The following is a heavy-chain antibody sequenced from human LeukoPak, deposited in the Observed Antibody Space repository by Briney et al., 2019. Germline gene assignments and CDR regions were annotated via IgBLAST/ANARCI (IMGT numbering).Heavy chain of an antibody. D-gene: IGHD3-22*01. Sequence: SETLSLTCTVSGGSINDYYWSWVRQPAGKGLEWVGRTYSSGSTTYNPSLKSRVTMSVDTSKNQFSLKLSSVTAADTAVYYCARTDYYDSSGFDYWGQGTLVTVSS. CDR3: ARTDYYDSSGFDY. CDR2: TYSSGST. CDR1: GGSINDYY. V-gene: IGHV4-4*07. J-gene: IGHJ4*02.